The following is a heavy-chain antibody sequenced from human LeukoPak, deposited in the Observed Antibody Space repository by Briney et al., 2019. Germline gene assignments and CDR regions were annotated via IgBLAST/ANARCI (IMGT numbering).Heavy chain of an antibody. CDR3: ARDINYFDY. CDR2: IWYDGSNK. Sequence: GGSLRLSCAASEFTFTSYELNWVRQAPGKGLEWVAVIWYDGSNKYYADSVKGRFTISRDNSKNTLCLQMNSLRAEDTAVYYCARDINYFDYWGQGTLVTVSS. D-gene: IGHD3-10*01. V-gene: IGHV3-33*08. J-gene: IGHJ4*02. CDR1: EFTFTSYE.